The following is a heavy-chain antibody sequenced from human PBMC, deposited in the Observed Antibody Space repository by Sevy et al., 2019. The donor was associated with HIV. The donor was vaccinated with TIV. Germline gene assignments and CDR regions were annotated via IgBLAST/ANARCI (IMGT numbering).Heavy chain of an antibody. Sequence: GGSLRLSCAASGFTFSSYGMHWVRQAPGKGLEWVAVISYDGSNKYYADSVKGRFTISRDNSKNTLYLQMNSLRAEDTAVYYCAKDSNLHYDFWSGFDYGLFMDVWGQGTTVTASS. J-gene: IGHJ6*02. CDR2: ISYDGSNK. D-gene: IGHD3-3*01. V-gene: IGHV3-30*18. CDR1: GFTFSSYG. CDR3: AKDSNLHYDFWSGFDYGLFMDV.